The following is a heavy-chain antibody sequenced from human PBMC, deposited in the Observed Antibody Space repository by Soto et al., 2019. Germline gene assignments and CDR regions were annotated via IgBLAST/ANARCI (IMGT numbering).Heavy chain of an antibody. J-gene: IGHJ6*02. V-gene: IGHV3-23*01. CDR2: ISGSGDST. CDR3: AKFYYGDYSYYCYGMDV. Sequence: EVRVLESGGGLVQPGGSLRLSCAASGFTFSSYAMSWVRQAPGKGLEWVSAISGSGDSTRYADSVQGRFTISRDTSKHTLKLQMNSLRAEDTAVYYCAKFYYGDYSYYCYGMDVWGQGTTVTVSS. D-gene: IGHD4-17*01. CDR1: GFTFSSYA.